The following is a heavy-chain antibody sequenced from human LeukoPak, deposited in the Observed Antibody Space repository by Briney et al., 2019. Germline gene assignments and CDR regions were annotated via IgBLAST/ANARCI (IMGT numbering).Heavy chain of an antibody. CDR2: INHSGST. V-gene: IGHV4-34*01. J-gene: IGHJ4*02. CDR3: ARRSDTAMVFDDY. D-gene: IGHD5-18*01. Sequence: SETLSLTCAVYGGSFSGYYWSWIRQPPGKGLEWIGEINHSGSTNYNPCLKSRVTMSVDTSKNQFSLELSSVTAADTAVYYCARRSDTAMVFDDYWGQGTLVTVSS. CDR1: GGSFSGYY.